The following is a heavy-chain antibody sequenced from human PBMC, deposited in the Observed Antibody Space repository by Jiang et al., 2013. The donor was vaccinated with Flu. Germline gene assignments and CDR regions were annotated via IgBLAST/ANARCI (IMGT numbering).Heavy chain of an antibody. CDR3: ARHQDYGSLFDY. Sequence: GLVKPSETLSLTCTVSGGSISSSSYYWGWIRQPPGKGLEWIGSIYYSGSTYYNPSLKSRVTISVDTSKNQFSLKLSSVTAADTAVYYCARHQDYGSLFDYWGQGTLVTVSS. CDR2: IYYSGST. D-gene: IGHD3-10*01. CDR1: GGSISSSSYY. V-gene: IGHV4-39*07. J-gene: IGHJ4*02.